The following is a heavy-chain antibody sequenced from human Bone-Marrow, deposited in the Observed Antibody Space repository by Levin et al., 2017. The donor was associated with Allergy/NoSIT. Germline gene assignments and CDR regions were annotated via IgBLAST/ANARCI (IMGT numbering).Heavy chain of an antibody. CDR3: ARLYDSLTGPIY. CDR1: GGSITISSYY. D-gene: IGHD3-9*01. Sequence: SETLSLTCTVSGGSITISSYYWGWIRQPPGTGLEWIGYIGYMSNSESTYYNPSLKSRVTISVDTSKNQFSLKLSSVTAADTAVYFCARLYDSLTGPIYWGQGTLVTVSS. V-gene: IGHV4-39*01. J-gene: IGHJ4*02. CDR2: MSNSEST.